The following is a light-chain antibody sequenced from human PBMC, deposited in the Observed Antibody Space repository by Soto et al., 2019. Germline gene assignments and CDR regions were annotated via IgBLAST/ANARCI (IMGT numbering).Light chain of an antibody. CDR1: SSNIGAGYD. Sequence: QSVLTQPPSVSGAPGQRVTISCTGSSSNIGAGYDVHWYQQLPGTAPKLLIYGNSNRPSGVPDRFSGSKSGTSASLAITGLQSEDEADYYCQSYDSSLSGYVFGPRTKVTVL. J-gene: IGLJ1*01. V-gene: IGLV1-40*01. CDR3: QSYDSSLSGYV. CDR2: GNS.